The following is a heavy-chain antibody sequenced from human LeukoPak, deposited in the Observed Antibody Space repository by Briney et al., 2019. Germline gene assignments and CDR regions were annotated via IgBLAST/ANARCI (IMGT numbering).Heavy chain of an antibody. J-gene: IGHJ4*02. CDR1: GFTFSSYA. CDR2: ISGSGGST. CDR3: AKDPLESNSWYIGDSFDY. Sequence: GGSLRLSCAASGFTFSSYAMSWVRQAPGKGLEWVSAISGSGGSTYYADSVKGRFTISRDNSKNTLYLQMNSLRAEDTAVYYCAKDPLESNSWYIGDSFDYWGQGTLVTVSS. D-gene: IGHD6-13*01. V-gene: IGHV3-23*01.